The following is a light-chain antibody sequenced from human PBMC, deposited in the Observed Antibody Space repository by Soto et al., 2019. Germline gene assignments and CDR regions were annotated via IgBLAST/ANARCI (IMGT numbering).Light chain of an antibody. CDR1: SSNIGAGYD. V-gene: IGLV1-40*01. J-gene: IGLJ3*02. CDR2: GNS. Sequence: QLVLTQPPSVSGAPGQRVTISCNGSSSNIGAGYDVHWYQQLPGTAPKLLIYGNSNRPSGVPDRFSGSKSGTSASLAITGLQAEDEADYYCQSYDSSLSGVFGGGTKLTVL. CDR3: QSYDSSLSGV.